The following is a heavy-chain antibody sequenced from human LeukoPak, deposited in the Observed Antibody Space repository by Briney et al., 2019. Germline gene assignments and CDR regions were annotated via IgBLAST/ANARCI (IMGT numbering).Heavy chain of an antibody. Sequence: PGGSLRLSCAASGFTFSSYAMSWVRQAPGKGLEWVSAISGSGGSTYYADSVKGRFTISRDNSKNSLYLQMNSLRAEDTAVYYCAKGRNWDILTADAFDIWGQGTMVTVSS. CDR3: AKGRNWDILTADAFDI. V-gene: IGHV3-23*01. D-gene: IGHD3-9*01. CDR1: GFTFSSYA. CDR2: ISGSGGST. J-gene: IGHJ3*02.